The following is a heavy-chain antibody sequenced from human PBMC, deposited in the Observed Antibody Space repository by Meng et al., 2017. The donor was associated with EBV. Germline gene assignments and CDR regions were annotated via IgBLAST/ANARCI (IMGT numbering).Heavy chain of an antibody. CDR3: ASESGRGYTPDY. CDR1: GGPFRYYA. CDR2: FLPRLGAP. Sequence: QGQLGQFAAEVKKPGSSVKVSCKTSGGPFRYYAISWVRQAPGQGLEWLGGFLPRLGAPNYAQKFHGRVKITADESTSTHYMDLSSLRSEDTAIYYCASESGRGYTPDYWGQGTLVTVSS. J-gene: IGHJ4*02. V-gene: IGHV1-69*01. D-gene: IGHD3-10*01.